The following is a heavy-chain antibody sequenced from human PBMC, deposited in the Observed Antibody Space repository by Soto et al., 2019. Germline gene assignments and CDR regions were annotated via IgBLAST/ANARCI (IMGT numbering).Heavy chain of an antibody. J-gene: IGHJ4*02. Sequence: GGSLRLSCAASGFNFSTYAMDWVRQAPGKGLEWVAVMSYDGSNTYYADSVKGRFTISRDNSKNTLYLQMNSLRPADTGVYYCAKSKRGAPVSYFDFWGQGTIVTVYS. D-gene: IGHD1-26*01. CDR1: GFNFSTYA. CDR2: MSYDGSNT. V-gene: IGHV3-30*18. CDR3: AKSKRGAPVSYFDF.